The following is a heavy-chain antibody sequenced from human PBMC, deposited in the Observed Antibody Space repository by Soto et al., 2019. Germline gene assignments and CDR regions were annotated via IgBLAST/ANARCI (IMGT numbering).Heavy chain of an antibody. J-gene: IGHJ4*02. CDR3: ARLAAVTPPYYFDF. CDR1: GYTFISYY. Sequence: ASVKVSCKAAGYTFISYYMHWLLQSPVQGFEWMGVINPSAGNTVYAQKFQGRVTMTRDTSTSTFYMELSSLRSEDTAVYHCARLAAVTPPYYFDFWGQGTQVTVSS. CDR2: INPSAGNT. V-gene: IGHV1-46*01. D-gene: IGHD4-17*01.